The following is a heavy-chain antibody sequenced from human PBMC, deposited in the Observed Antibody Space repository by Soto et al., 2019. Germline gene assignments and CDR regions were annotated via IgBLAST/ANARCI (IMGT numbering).Heavy chain of an antibody. J-gene: IGHJ4*02. V-gene: IGHV3-74*01. CDR3: VRGSNDWIGVDY. CDR1: GFIFSSYW. D-gene: IGHD6-19*01. CDR2: INTDGSSR. Sequence: EVQLVESGGGLVQPGGSLRLSCEVSGFIFSSYWMHWVRQAPGKGLVWVSRINTDGSSRTYADSVEGRFTISRDNAKNKVDLQIESLRDEGTAVYFCVRGSNDWIGVDYWGQGTLATVSS.